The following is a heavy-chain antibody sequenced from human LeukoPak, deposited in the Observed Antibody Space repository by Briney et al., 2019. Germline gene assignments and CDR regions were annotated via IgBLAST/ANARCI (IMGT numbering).Heavy chain of an antibody. CDR2: IYDSEST. V-gene: IGHV4-59*11. Sequence: SETLSLTCTVSGVSISSHYWSWVRQPPGKGLEWIGNIYDSESTHYKSSLKSRVTISVDTSKNQFSLRLRSVTAADTAVYYCARDLQNYYYLDVWGKGTTVTVSS. J-gene: IGHJ6*03. CDR1: GVSISSHY. CDR3: ARDLQNYYYLDV.